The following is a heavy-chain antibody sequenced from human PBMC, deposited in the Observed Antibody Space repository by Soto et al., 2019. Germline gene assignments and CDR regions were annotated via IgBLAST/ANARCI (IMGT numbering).Heavy chain of an antibody. CDR1: GGSISSRSHH. V-gene: IGHV4-39*01. CDR2: ISDSGNT. J-gene: IGHJ4*02. CDR3: ARRDYIGSYHFDY. D-gene: IGHD1-26*01. Sequence: PSEPLPLTCTVSGGSISSRSHHWGWIRQSPGRGLEWIGTISDSGNTYSNSSLRGRVTISVDPAKNQVSLRLTSVTAADTAVYYCARRDYIGSYHFDYWGQGALVTVSS.